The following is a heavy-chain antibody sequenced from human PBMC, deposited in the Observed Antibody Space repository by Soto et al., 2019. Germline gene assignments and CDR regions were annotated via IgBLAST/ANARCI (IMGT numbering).Heavy chain of an antibody. J-gene: IGHJ3*02. CDR1: VYTFTIYG. CDR2: ISAYNGNT. V-gene: IGHV1-18*01. Sequence: ASVKVSCTASVYTFTIYGIICVRQAPGQGLEWMGWISAYNGNTNYAQKLQGRVTMTTDTSTSTAYMELRSLRSDDTAVYYCASLAGADTEGDDAFNIWGQGKMFTFS. D-gene: IGHD6-19*01. CDR3: ASLAGADTEGDDAFNI.